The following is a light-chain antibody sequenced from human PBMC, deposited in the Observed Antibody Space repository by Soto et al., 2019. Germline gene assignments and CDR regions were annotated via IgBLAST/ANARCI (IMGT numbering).Light chain of an antibody. CDR2: DVS. Sequence: QSVLAQPASVSGSPGQSITISCTGTSSDVGAYRYVSWYQQHPGKAPKLIIYDVSDRPSGISNRFSGSKSDNTASLTISGLQAEDEAEYYCSSYTSSTTYGFGTGTKVTVL. V-gene: IGLV2-14*01. J-gene: IGLJ1*01. CDR1: SSDVGAYRY. CDR3: SSYTSSTTYG.